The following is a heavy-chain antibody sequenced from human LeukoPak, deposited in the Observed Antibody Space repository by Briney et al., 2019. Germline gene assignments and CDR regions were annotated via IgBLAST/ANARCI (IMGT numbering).Heavy chain of an antibody. J-gene: IGHJ1*01. Sequence: ASVKVSCKASGYTFTSYAMHWVRQAPGQRLEWMGWINAGNGNTKYSQKFQGRVTITRDTSASTAYMELSSLRSEDTAVYYCARGHHDSIEYFQHWGQGTLVTVSS. CDR3: ARGHHDSIEYFQH. V-gene: IGHV1-3*01. CDR2: INAGNGNT. D-gene: IGHD2-21*02. CDR1: GYTFTSYA.